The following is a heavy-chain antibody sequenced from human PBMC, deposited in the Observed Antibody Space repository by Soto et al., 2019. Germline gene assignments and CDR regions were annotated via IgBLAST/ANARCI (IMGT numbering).Heavy chain of an antibody. CDR3: ASQKKMTLDY. V-gene: IGHV4-39*01. J-gene: IGHJ4*02. Sequence: QLPLQESGPGLVKPSETLSLTCTVSGCSISSSIYYWGWIRQPPRKGLEWIRSIYNSGSTYYNPSIYSHVTISVDNSKNQFDLKLSSGTDADTDVYYCASQKKMTLDYWGQGTLVTVSS. CDR1: GCSISSSIYY. CDR2: IYNSGST.